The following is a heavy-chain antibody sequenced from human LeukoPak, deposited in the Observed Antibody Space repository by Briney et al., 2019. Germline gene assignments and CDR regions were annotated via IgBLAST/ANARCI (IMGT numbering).Heavy chain of an antibody. V-gene: IGHV3-30*04. CDR2: ISYDGSNK. CDR3: ARDPVIVGATFLRGAFDI. J-gene: IGHJ3*02. Sequence: GGSLRLSCAASGLTFSSYAMHWVRQAPGKGLEWVAVISYDGSNKYYADSVKGRFTISRDNSKNTLYLQMNSLRAEDTAVYYCARDPVIVGATFLRGAFDIWGQGTMVTVSS. CDR1: GLTFSSYA. D-gene: IGHD1-26*01.